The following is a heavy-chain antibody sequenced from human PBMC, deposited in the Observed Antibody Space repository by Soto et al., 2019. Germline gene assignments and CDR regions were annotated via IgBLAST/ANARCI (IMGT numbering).Heavy chain of an antibody. J-gene: IGHJ5*02. CDR2: LYHSGST. CDR3: ARVPGP. CDR1: GGSISSGGYS. Sequence: QLQLQESGSGLAKPSQTLSLTCAVSGGSISSGGYSWSWIRQPPGKGLEWIGYLYHSGSTYYNPSLKSRVTIAVDRSKNQLSLKLSSVTAADTAVYYCARVPGPWGQGTLVTVSS. D-gene: IGHD3-10*01. V-gene: IGHV4-30-2*01.